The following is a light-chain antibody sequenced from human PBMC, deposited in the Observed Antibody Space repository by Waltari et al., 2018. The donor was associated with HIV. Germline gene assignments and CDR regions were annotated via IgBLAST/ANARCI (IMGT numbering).Light chain of an antibody. V-gene: IGLV1-44*01. CDR3: ATWDDSLNGPV. CDR2: TTN. J-gene: IGLJ3*02. Sequence: QSVLTQPPSASGTPGQRVTLACSGSIPNIGSNTVNWSQQLPGTAPKLIIYTTNQRPSGVPDRFSGSKSGASASLAISGLQSDDEADYYCATWDDSLNGPVFGGGTKLTVL. CDR1: IPNIGSNT.